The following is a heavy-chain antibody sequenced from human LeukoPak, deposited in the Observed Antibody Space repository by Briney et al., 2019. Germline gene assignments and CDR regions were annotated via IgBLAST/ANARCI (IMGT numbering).Heavy chain of an antibody. CDR3: AATAAAGTATLNY. Sequence: PGGSLRLSCAASGGTFSSYAISWVRQAPGQGLEWMGGIIPIFGTANYAQKFQGRVTITADESTSTAYMELSSLRSEDTAVYYCAATAAAGTATLNYWGQGTLVTVSS. V-gene: IGHV1-69*01. D-gene: IGHD6-13*01. CDR1: GGTFSSYA. J-gene: IGHJ4*02. CDR2: IIPIFGTA.